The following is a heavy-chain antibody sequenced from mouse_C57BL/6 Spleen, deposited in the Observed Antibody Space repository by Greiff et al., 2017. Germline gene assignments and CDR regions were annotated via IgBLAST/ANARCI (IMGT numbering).Heavy chain of an antibody. CDR1: GYAFSSSW. J-gene: IGHJ3*01. CDR2: IYPGDGDT. V-gene: IGHV1-82*01. CDR3: ADGYPSWFAY. D-gene: IGHD2-3*01. Sequence: VKLQESGPELVKPGASVKISCKASGYAFSSSWMNWVKQRPGKGLEWIGRIYPGDGDTNYNGKFKGKATLTADKSSSTAYMQLSSLTSEDSAVYFCADGYPSWFAYWGQGTLVTVSA.